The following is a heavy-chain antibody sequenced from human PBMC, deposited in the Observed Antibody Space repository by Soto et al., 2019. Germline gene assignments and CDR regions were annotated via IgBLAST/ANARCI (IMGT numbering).Heavy chain of an antibody. J-gene: IGHJ4*02. Sequence: DVQLVESGGPLIQPGGSLRLSCAASGLTVSSNYMTWVRQAPGQGLEWVSVIYSGGSTYYADSVKGRFAISRDNSRNTVYLQMASLRAEDTAVYYCARAYKWDEGYFGYWGRGTLVTVSS. CDR1: GLTVSSNY. CDR3: ARAYKWDEGYFGY. D-gene: IGHD1-1*01. CDR2: IYSGGST. V-gene: IGHV3-53*01.